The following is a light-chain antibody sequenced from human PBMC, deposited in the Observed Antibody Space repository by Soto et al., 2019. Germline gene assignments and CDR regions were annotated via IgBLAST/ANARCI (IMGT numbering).Light chain of an antibody. CDR3: QSFDSSLRVYV. J-gene: IGLJ1*01. V-gene: IGLV1-51*01. CDR1: SSNIGNNY. Sequence: HSVLTQPPSVSAAPGQKVTISCSGSSSNIGNNYVSWFQQLPGTAPKLLIYDNHKRPSGIPDRFSGSKSGTSASLVISGLQAEDEADYYCQSFDSSLRVYVFGSGTKVTVL. CDR2: DNH.